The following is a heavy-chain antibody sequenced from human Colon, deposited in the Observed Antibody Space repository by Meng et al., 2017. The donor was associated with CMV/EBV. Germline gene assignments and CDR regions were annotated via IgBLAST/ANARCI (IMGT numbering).Heavy chain of an antibody. D-gene: IGHD1-26*01. CDR1: GYTFMNYG. CDR3: ARWGLGSNLFDP. CDR2: ISDYNGHT. Sequence: CKTSGYTFMNYGVNWVRQAPGQGLEWVGWISDYNGHTKYSKKFQGRVTMTTDTSTSTAYMEMRSLRSDDTAVYYCARWGLGSNLFDPWGQGTLVTVSS. V-gene: IGHV1-18*01. J-gene: IGHJ5*02.